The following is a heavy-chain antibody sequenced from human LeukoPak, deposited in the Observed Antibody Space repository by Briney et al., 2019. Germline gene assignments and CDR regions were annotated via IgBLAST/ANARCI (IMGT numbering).Heavy chain of an antibody. J-gene: IGHJ4*02. Sequence: GSLRLSCAASGFTFSNYCMSWVRQAPGKGLEWVANIKQDGGGTYYVDSLKGRFTISRDNAKNSLYLQINSLRAEDTALYYCVRGGELVGSYFDYWGPGTLVTVSS. V-gene: IGHV3-7*03. CDR3: VRGGELVGSYFDY. CDR2: IKQDGGGT. D-gene: IGHD3-16*01. CDR1: GFTFSNYC.